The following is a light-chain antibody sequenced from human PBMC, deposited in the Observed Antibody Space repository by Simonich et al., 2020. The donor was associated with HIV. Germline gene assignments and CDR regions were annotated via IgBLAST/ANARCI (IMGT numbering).Light chain of an antibody. CDR3: QQYNNWPSPFT. V-gene: IGKV3-15*01. CDR2: YAS. Sequence: EIVMTQSPATLSVSPGERATPSCRARQSVSSKLSWYPQKPGQAPRLLIYYASTRATVVTARFSGSGVGTDFTLTISSMQSEDFAVYYCQQYNNWPSPFTFGPGTKVDIK. CDR1: QSVSSK. J-gene: IGKJ3*01.